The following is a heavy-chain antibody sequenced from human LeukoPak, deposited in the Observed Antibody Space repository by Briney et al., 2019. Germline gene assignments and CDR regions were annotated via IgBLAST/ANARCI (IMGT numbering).Heavy chain of an antibody. J-gene: IGHJ6*03. CDR3: AKVYYDFWSGYGVSWSYYMDV. Sequence: GGSLRLSCAASGFTFSSYAITWVRQAPGKGLEWVSGISGRGGRTYYAGSVKGRFTISRDNSKNTLYLQMNSLRAEDTAVYYCAKVYYDFWSGYGVSWSYYMDVWGKGTTVTVSS. D-gene: IGHD3-3*01. CDR1: GFTFSSYA. V-gene: IGHV3-23*01. CDR2: ISGRGGRT.